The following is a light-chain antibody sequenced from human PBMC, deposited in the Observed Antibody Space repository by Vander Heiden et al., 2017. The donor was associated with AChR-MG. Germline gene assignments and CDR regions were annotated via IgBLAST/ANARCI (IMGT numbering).Light chain of an antibody. V-gene: IGLV2-14*01. CDR3: NSYTTSSTLV. Sequence: QSALTQPASVSGSPGQSITISCTGTSSDVGGYNYVSWYQRHPGKAPKLMIYEVSNRPSGVSNRFSGSKSGNTASLTISGLQAEDEADYYCNSYTTSSTLVFGGGTKLTVL. CDR1: SSDVGGYNY. J-gene: IGLJ3*02. CDR2: EVS.